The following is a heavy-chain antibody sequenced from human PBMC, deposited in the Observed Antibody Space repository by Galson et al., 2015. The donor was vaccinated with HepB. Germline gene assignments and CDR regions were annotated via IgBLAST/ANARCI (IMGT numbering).Heavy chain of an antibody. CDR1: GYTFSMYA. J-gene: IGHJ6*02. D-gene: IGHD6-13*01. CDR2: INAGNGYA. CDR3: ARPSISAGVYAMDV. Sequence: SVKVSCKASGYTFSMYAINWVRQAPGQRLEWMGWINAGNGYAQYSQRFQDRVTITSDISATTAYMEMRNLRSEDTAVYYCARPSISAGVYAMDVWGQGTTVTVSS. V-gene: IGHV1-3*01.